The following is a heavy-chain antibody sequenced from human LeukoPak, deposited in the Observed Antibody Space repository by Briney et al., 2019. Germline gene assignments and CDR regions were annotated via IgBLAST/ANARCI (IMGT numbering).Heavy chain of an antibody. Sequence: GASVKVSYKASGYTFTSYGISWVRQAPGQGLEWMGWISAYNGNTNYAQKLQGRVTMTTDTSTSTAYMELRSLRSDDTAVYYCARVSYGDYVVAWFDPWGQGTLVTVSS. J-gene: IGHJ5*02. CDR1: GYTFTSYG. D-gene: IGHD4-17*01. CDR2: ISAYNGNT. V-gene: IGHV1-18*01. CDR3: ARVSYGDYVVAWFDP.